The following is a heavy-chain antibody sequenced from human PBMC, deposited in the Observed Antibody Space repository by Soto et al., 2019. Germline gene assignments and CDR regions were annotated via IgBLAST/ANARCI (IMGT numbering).Heavy chain of an antibody. D-gene: IGHD3-22*01. CDR2: ISAYNGNT. J-gene: IGHJ5*02. CDR1: GYSFTNYG. Sequence: GPSVKVSCKASGYSFTNYGISWVRQAPGQGLEWMGWISAYNGNTYYAQRFQGRVTMTTDTSTTTIYMELRRLRSEDTAVYYCARVYEDYYDSSGYLNWFDPRGQGTPVTVSS. V-gene: IGHV1-18*01. CDR3: ARVYEDYYDSSGYLNWFDP.